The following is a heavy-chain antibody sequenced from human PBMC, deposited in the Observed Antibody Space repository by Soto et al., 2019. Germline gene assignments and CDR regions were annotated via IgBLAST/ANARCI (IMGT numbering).Heavy chain of an antibody. CDR1: GFTFSSYG. CDR2: IWYDGSNK. J-gene: IGHJ3*02. D-gene: IGHD5-12*01. Sequence: QVQLVESGGGVVQPGRSLRLSCAASGFTFSSYGMHWVRQAPGKGLEWVAVIWYDGSNKYYADSVKGRFTISRDNSKNTLYLQMNSLRAEDTAVYYCARVGGYSSYDTPAFDIWGQGTMVTVSS. CDR3: ARVGGYSSYDTPAFDI. V-gene: IGHV3-33*01.